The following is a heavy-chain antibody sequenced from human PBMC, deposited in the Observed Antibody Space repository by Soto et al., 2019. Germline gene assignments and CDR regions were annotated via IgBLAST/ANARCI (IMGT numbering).Heavy chain of an antibody. D-gene: IGHD3-10*01. CDR3: AREGSGDYSEY. CDR2: IKQDGSDR. CDR1: GFTFSSYW. J-gene: IGHJ4*02. Sequence: PGGSLRLSCAVSGFTFSSYWMSWVRQAPGKGLEWVANIKQDGSDRHYVDSVKGRFTISRDNAKNSLYQQMNSLRAEDTAVYYCAREGSGDYSEYWGQGTLVTVSS. V-gene: IGHV3-7*05.